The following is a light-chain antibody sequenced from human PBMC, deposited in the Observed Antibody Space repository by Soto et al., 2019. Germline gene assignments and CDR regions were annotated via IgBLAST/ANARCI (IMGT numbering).Light chain of an antibody. CDR3: SSYTNSRTLLL. Sequence: QSVLTQPASVSGSPGQSITISCTGTSNDVGGYNYVSWYQQHPGKAPKLMIYDVSNRPSGVSNRFSGSKSGNTASLTISGLQAEDEADYYCSSYTNSRTLLLFGGGTKLTVL. J-gene: IGLJ3*02. CDR2: DVS. CDR1: SNDVGGYNY. V-gene: IGLV2-14*01.